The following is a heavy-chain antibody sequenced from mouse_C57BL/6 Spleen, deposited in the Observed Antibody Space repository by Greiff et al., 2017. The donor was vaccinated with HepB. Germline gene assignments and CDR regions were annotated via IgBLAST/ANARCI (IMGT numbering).Heavy chain of an antibody. D-gene: IGHD3-1*01. V-gene: IGHV1-19*01. Sequence: SGPVLVKPGASVKMSCKASGYTFTDYYMNWVKQSHGKSLEWIGVINPYNGGTSYNQKFKGKATLTVDKSSSTAYMELNSLTSEDSAVYYCARGLEYFDVWGTGTTVTVSS. CDR3: ARGLEYFDV. J-gene: IGHJ1*03. CDR2: INPYNGGT. CDR1: GYTFTDYY.